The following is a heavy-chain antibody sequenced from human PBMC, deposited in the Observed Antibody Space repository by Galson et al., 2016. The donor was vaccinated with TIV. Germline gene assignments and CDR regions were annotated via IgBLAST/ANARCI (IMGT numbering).Heavy chain of an antibody. Sequence: SVKVSCKASGGSVTSNLGLNWVRQAPGQGLEWLGGILLISGQTNYAQKIQGRVTITADKSTTTVYMELRSLRSDDTAVYYCAREWPCGGDCYFLDNWGQGTLVTVSS. CDR1: GGSVTSNLG. D-gene: IGHD2-21*02. CDR3: AREWPCGGDCYFLDN. V-gene: IGHV1-69*06. CDR2: ILLISGQT. J-gene: IGHJ4*02.